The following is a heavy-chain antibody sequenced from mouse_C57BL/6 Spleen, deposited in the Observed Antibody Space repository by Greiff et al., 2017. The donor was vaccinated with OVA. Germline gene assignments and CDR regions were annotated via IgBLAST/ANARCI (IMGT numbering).Heavy chain of an antibody. CDR1: GFNIKDYY. CDR2: IDPEDGET. CDR3: ARVVATTHFDY. Sequence: EVKLVESGAELVKPGASVKLSCTASGFNIKDYYMHWGKQRTEQGLEWIGRIDPEDGETKYAPKFQGKATITADTSSNTAYLQLSSLTSEDTAVYYCARVVATTHFDYWSQGTTLTVSS. J-gene: IGHJ2*01. V-gene: IGHV14-2*01. D-gene: IGHD1-1*01.